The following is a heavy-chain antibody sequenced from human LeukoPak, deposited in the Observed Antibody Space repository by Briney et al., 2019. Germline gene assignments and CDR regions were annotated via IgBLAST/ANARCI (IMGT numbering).Heavy chain of an antibody. CDR2: IWYDGSNK. V-gene: IGHV3-33*08. J-gene: IGHJ4*02. D-gene: IGHD2-21*01. CDR3: ARGSVLWWNFDY. CDR1: GFTFSSYG. Sequence: GGSLRLSCAASGFTFSSYGMHWVRQAPGKGLEWVAVIWYDGSNKYYADSVKGRFTISRDNAKNSLYVQMNSLRAEDTAVYYCARGSVLWWNFDYWGQGTLVTVSS.